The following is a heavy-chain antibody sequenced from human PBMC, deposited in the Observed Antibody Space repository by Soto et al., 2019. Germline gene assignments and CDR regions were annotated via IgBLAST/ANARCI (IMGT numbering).Heavy chain of an antibody. CDR2: IYSSGST. D-gene: IGHD3-22*01. CDR3: SRESDSTGYYSTDYWYFDL. V-gene: IGHV4-4*07. J-gene: IGHJ2*01. CDR1: GGSIRNYY. Sequence: SSETLSLTCTVSGGSIRNYYWSWIRQPAGKGLEWIGRIYSSGSTHYHPSLRSRVTMSVDTSKNHFSLKLTSVTAADTAVYYCSRESDSTGYYSTDYWYFDLWGRGTLVTVSS.